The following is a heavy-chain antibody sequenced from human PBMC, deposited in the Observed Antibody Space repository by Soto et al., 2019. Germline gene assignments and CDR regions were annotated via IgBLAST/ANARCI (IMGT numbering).Heavy chain of an antibody. CDR2: ISDHNGNT. D-gene: IGHD1-1*01. Sequence: QVNLVQSGAEVKKPGASVKVSCKGSGYTFTSYGITWVRQAPGQGLEWMGWISDHNGNTNYAQKLQGRVTVTRDTSTSTAYMEVRSLRFDDTAVYYCARGRYGDYWGQGALVTVSS. V-gene: IGHV1-18*01. J-gene: IGHJ4*02. CDR1: GYTFTSYG. CDR3: ARGRYGDY.